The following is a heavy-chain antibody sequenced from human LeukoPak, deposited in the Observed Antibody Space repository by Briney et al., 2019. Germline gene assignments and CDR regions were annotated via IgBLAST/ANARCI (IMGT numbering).Heavy chain of an antibody. V-gene: IGHV3-21*04. CDR2: ISSSSTYI. Sequence: PRGSLRLSCAASGFILSTYTMNWVRQAPGKGLEWVSSISSSSTYIYYAESVKGRFTISRDNAKNSLYLEMNSLRAEDTALYYCGRVRGKYYYDSSGHSELDYFDYWGQGTLVTVSS. CDR1: GFILSTYT. D-gene: IGHD3-22*01. CDR3: GRVRGKYYYDSSGHSELDYFDY. J-gene: IGHJ4*02.